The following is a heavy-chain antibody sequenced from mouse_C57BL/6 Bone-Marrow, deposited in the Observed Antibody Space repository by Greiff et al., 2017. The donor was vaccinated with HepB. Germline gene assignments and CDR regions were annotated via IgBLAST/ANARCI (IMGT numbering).Heavy chain of an antibody. Sequence: VHVKQSGPELVKPGASVKIPCKASGYTFTDYNMDWVKQSHGKSLEWIGDINPNNGGTIYNQKFKGKATLTVDKSSSTAYMELRSLTSEDTAVYYCARREITTVVADWYFDVWGTGTTVTVSS. CDR3: ARREITTVVADWYFDV. V-gene: IGHV1-18*01. CDR1: GYTFTDYN. CDR2: INPNNGGT. J-gene: IGHJ1*03. D-gene: IGHD1-1*01.